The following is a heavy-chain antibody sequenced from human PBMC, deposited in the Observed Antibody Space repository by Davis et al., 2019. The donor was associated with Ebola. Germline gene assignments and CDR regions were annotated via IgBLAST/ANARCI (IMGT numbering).Heavy chain of an antibody. CDR3: AKGHQDYGMDV. V-gene: IGHV3-11*01. CDR2: ISSSGSTI. CDR1: GFTFSDYY. Sequence: GGSLRLSCAASGFTFSDYYMSWIRQAPGKGLEWVSYISSSGSTIYYADSVKGRFTISRDNSKNSLYLQMNSLRTEDTALYYCAKGHQDYGMDVWGQGTTVTVSS. J-gene: IGHJ6*02.